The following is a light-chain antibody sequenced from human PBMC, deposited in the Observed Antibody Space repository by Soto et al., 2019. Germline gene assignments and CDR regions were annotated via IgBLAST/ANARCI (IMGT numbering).Light chain of an antibody. CDR3: QQYSIWRT. CDR1: EGVSTN. J-gene: IGKJ1*01. V-gene: IGKV3-15*01. Sequence: EIEMAQTPPNLPLAPGERVTLSFRAREGVSTNSAWYQQKAGQAPRLLIYGASTRATGIPARFSGRWSGTEFTLTISGLQSEDLAVYYCQQYSIWRTFGQGTKVDI. CDR2: GAS.